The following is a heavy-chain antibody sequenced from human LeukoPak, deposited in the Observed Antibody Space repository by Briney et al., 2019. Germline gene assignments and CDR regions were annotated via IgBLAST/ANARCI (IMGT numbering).Heavy chain of an antibody. CDR1: GFTFSSYA. CDR2: ISGCGGST. D-gene: IGHD3-3*01. Sequence: GGSLRLSCAASGFTFSSYAMSWVRQAPGKGLEWVSAISGCGGSTYYADSVKGRFTISRDNSKNTLYLQMNSLRAEDTAVYYCAKTSNFWSGYHDWGQGTLVTVS. J-gene: IGHJ4*02. V-gene: IGHV3-23*01. CDR3: AKTSNFWSGYHD.